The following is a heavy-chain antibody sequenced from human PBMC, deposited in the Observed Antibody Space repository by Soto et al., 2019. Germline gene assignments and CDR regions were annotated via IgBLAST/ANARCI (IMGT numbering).Heavy chain of an antibody. CDR3: AKDQYDYVWGSYRYPDAFDI. Sequence: GGSLRLSCAASGFTFSSYAMSWVRQAPGKGLEWVSAISGSGGSTYYADSVKGRFTISRDNSKNTLYLQMNSLRAEDTAVYYCAKDQYDYVWGSYRYPDAFDIWGQGTMVTVSS. V-gene: IGHV3-23*01. J-gene: IGHJ3*02. CDR2: ISGSGGST. CDR1: GFTFSSYA. D-gene: IGHD3-16*02.